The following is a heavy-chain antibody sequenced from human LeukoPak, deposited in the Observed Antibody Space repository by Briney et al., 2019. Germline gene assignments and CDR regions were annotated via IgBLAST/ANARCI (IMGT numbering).Heavy chain of an antibody. V-gene: IGHV3-48*03. Sequence: SGGSLRLSCAASGFTFSSYEMNWVRQAPGKGLEWVSYISSSGSTIYYADSVKGRFTISRDNAKNSLYLQMNSLRAEDTAVYYCARSDYYGSGADYWGRGTPVTVSS. CDR2: ISSSGSTI. D-gene: IGHD3-10*01. CDR3: ARSDYYGSGADY. CDR1: GFTFSSYE. J-gene: IGHJ4*02.